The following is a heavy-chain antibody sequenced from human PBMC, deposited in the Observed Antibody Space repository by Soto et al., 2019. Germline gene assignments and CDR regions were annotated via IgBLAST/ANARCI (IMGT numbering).Heavy chain of an antibody. CDR1: GGSFSGYY. Sequence: SETLSLTCAVYGGSFSGYYWSWIRQPPGKGLEWIGEISHSGSTNYNPSLKSRVTISVDTSKNQFSLKLSSVTAADTAVYYCARGYYYDSSGYYFKYNWFDPWGQGTLVTVSS. D-gene: IGHD3-22*01. CDR2: ISHSGST. J-gene: IGHJ5*02. V-gene: IGHV4-34*01. CDR3: ARGYYYDSSGYYFKYNWFDP.